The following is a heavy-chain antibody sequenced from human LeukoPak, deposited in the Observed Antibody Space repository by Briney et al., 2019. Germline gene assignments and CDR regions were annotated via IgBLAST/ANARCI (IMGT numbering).Heavy chain of an antibody. V-gene: IGHV4-4*07. J-gene: IGHJ6*03. D-gene: IGHD3-10*01. CDR2: FYSSGST. Sequence: PSETLSLTCTVSGGSMSDYYWSWIRQPAGKGLEWIGRFYSSGSTNYNPSLKSRVTLSVDTSKTQFSLRLSSVTAADTAVYYCAREDSGSYYNYYYFYMDVWGKGTTVTISS. CDR3: AREDSGSYYNYYYFYMDV. CDR1: GGSMSDYY.